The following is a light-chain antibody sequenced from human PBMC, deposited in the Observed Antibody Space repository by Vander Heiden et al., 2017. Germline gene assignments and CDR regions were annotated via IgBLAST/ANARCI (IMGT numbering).Light chain of an antibody. V-gene: IGLV3-1*01. CDR3: QAWDSSTAHVV. CDR2: QDS. CDR1: KLGDKY. J-gene: IGLJ2*01. Sequence: SNELTQPPSVSVSPGQTASITCSGDKLGDKYACWYQQKPGQSPVLVIYQDSKRPSGIPERFSGSNSGNTATLTISGTQAMDEADYYCQAWDSSTAHVVFGGGTKLTVL.